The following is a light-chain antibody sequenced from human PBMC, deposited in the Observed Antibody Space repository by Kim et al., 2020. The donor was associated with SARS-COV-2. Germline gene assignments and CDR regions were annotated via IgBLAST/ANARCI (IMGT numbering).Light chain of an antibody. V-gene: IGLV2-11*01. CDR3: CSYAGSNTWD. CDR2: DVN. J-gene: IGLJ1*01. CDR1: SSDVGIYNY. Sequence: QSALTQPRSVSGSPGQSVAISCTGTSSDVGIYNYVSWYQQHPGKAPKFMIYDVNKRPSGVPDRFSGSKSGNTASLTISGLQAEDEADYYCCSYAGSNTWDFGTGTKVTVL.